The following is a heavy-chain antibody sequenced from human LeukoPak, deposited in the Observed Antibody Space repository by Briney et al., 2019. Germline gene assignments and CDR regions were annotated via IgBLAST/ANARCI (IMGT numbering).Heavy chain of an antibody. D-gene: IGHD6-13*01. CDR2: ISYDGSNK. V-gene: IGHV3-30*18. CDR3: AKAAADYYYYCMDV. J-gene: IGHJ6*02. Sequence: PGGSLRLSCAASGFTFSSYGVHWVRQAPGKGLEGVAVISYDGSNKYYADSVKGRFTISRDNSKNTLYLQMNSLRAEDTAVYYCAKAAADYYYYCMDVWGQGTTVTVSS. CDR1: GFTFSSYG.